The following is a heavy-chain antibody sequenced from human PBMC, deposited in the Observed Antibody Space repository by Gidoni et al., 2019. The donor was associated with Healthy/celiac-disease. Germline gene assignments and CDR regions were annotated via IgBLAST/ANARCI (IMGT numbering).Heavy chain of an antibody. CDR1: GYTFTGYY. Sequence: SGAEVKKPGASVKVSCKASGYTFTGYYMHWVRQAPGQGLEWMGWINPNSGGTNYAQKFQGWVTMTRDTSISTAYMELSRLRSDDTAVYYCARSGSITGTTQGQNYYGMDVWGQGTTVTVSS. D-gene: IGHD1-7*01. CDR3: ARSGSITGTTQGQNYYGMDV. CDR2: INPNSGGT. J-gene: IGHJ6*02. V-gene: IGHV1-2*04.